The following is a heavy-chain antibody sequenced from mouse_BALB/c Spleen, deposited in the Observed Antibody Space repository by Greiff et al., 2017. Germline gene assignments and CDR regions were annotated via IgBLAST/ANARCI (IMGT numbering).Heavy chain of an antibody. V-gene: IGHV1-5*01. CDR1: GYSFTSYW. CDR2: IYPGNSDT. D-gene: IGHD1-1*01. Sequence: VQLKESGTVLARPGASVKMSCKASGYSFTSYWMHWVKQRPGQGLEWIGAIYPGNSDTSYNQKFKGKAKLTAVTSASTAYMELSSLTNEDSAVYYCTRSSTVVATPFAYWGQGTLVTVSA. CDR3: TRSSTVVATPFAY. J-gene: IGHJ3*01.